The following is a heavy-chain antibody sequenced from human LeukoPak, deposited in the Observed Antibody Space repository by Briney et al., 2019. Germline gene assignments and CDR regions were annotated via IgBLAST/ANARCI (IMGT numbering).Heavy chain of an antibody. CDR3: ANAASYSVDY. D-gene: IGHD1-26*01. CDR2: MYFSGST. V-gene: IGHV4-39*01. J-gene: IGHJ4*02. CDR1: GGSVSSSFYY. Sequence: SETLSLTCTVSGGSVSSSFYYWGWIRQPPGKGLEWIGSMYFSGSTHYNPSLKNRVTISVDTSKNQFSLKLTSVTAADTAVYYCANAASYSVDYWGQGTLVTVSS.